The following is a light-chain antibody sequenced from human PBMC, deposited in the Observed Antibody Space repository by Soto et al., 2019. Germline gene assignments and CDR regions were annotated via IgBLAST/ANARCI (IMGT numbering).Light chain of an antibody. CDR1: SSDIGGYNY. CDR3: CSYSSSSTL. V-gene: IGLV2-14*03. CDR2: NVN. J-gene: IGLJ1*01. Sequence: QSALTQPASVSASPGQSITISCTGTSSDIGGYNYVSWYQQHPGKAPKLIIYNVNNRPSGVSNRFSGSKSGNTASLTISGLQAEDEANYYCCSYSSSSTLFGSGTKVTVL.